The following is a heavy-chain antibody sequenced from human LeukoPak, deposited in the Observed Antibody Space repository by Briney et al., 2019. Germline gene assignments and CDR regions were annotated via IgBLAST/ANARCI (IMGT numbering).Heavy chain of an antibody. D-gene: IGHD6-19*01. J-gene: IGHJ4*02. CDR3: ARGALQWLVPGLWYFED. V-gene: IGHV4-39*07. CDR1: GGSISSYY. CDR2: IYYSGST. Sequence: SETLSLTCTVSGGSISSYYWSWIRQPPGKGLEWIGSIYYSGSTYYNPSLKSRVTISLDKSKNEFSLKLTSVTAADTAVYYCARGALQWLVPGLWYFEDWGPGTLVTVSS.